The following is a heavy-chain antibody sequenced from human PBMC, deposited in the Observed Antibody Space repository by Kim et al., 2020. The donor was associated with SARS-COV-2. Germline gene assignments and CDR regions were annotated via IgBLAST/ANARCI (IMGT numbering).Heavy chain of an antibody. CDR3: ARGSGSGSLDP. CDR2: IAAGNGNI. CDR1: GYTFTSYT. Sequence: ASVKVSCKASGYTFTSYTMHWVRQAPGQRLEWLGWIAAGNGNIRFAQNFQGRLIISRDTSTTTAYMELSSLRPEDTAVYYFARGSGSGSLDPWGQGALVT. D-gene: IGHD3-10*01. V-gene: IGHV1-3*01. J-gene: IGHJ5*02.